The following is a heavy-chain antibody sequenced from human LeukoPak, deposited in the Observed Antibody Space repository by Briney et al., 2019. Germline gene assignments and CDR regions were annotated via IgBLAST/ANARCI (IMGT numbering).Heavy chain of an antibody. D-gene: IGHD2-8*01. CDR2: IIPIFGTA. CDR3: ARVGGYCTNGVVLCRPTAENNWFDP. Sequence: SVKVSCKASGGTFSSYAIIWVRQAPGQGLEWMGGIIPIFGTANYAQKFQGRVTITADESTSTAYMELSSLRSEDTAVYYCARVGGYCTNGVVLCRPTAENNWFDPWGQGTLVTVSS. J-gene: IGHJ5*02. V-gene: IGHV1-69*01. CDR1: GGTFSSYA.